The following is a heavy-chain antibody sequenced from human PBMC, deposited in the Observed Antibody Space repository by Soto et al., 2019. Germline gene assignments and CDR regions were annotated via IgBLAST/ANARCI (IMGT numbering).Heavy chain of an antibody. CDR1: GFTFSDYW. J-gene: IGHJ4*02. Sequence: EVQFVESGGDLVQPGGSLRLSCAASGFTFSDYWMTWVRQAPGQGLEWVANINRDGDEENYVHSVKGRFTISRDNAKNSLSLHLSSLRADDTAVYYCARDLRGGYNSFDYWGQGALVTVSS. V-gene: IGHV3-7*03. CDR2: INRDGDEE. D-gene: IGHD5-12*01. CDR3: ARDLRGGYNSFDY.